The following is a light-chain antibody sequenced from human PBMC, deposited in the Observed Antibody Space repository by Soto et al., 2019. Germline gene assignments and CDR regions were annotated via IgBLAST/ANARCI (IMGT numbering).Light chain of an antibody. V-gene: IGKV1-6*01. Sequence: AIQMTQSPSSLSASVGDRVTITCRASQGIRNDLGWYQQKPGKAPKLLIYGVSSLERGVPSRFSGRGSGTEFTLTISSLQPEDFATYYCLQDSDYPFTFGQGTKVEIK. J-gene: IGKJ2*01. CDR3: LQDSDYPFT. CDR2: GVS. CDR1: QGIRND.